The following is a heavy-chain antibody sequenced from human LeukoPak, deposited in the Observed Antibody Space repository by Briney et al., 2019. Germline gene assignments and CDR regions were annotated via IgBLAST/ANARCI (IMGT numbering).Heavy chain of an antibody. CDR3: ASSPRRGAAAGNY. V-gene: IGHV4-4*02. J-gene: IGHJ4*02. CDR2: INHSGST. D-gene: IGHD6-13*01. Sequence: PSETLSLTCAVSGGSISSSNWWSWVRQPPGKGLEWIGEINHSGSTNYNPSLKSRVTISVDTSKNQFSLKLSSVTAADTAVYYCASSPRRGAAAGNYWGQGTLVTVSS. CDR1: GGSISSSNW.